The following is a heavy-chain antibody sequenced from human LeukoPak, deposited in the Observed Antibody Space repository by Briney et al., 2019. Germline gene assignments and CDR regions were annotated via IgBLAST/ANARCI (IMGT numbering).Heavy chain of an antibody. CDR2: IYPDDSDT. Sequence: GESLKISCKGSGYSFTSYWIGWVRQMPGKGLEWMGIIYPDDSDTRYSPSFQGQVTIPADKSISTAYLQWSTLRASDTAIYYCARHSYDSSDFHYMDVWGKGTTVTISS. V-gene: IGHV5-51*01. D-gene: IGHD3-22*01. CDR1: GYSFTSYW. CDR3: ARHSYDSSDFHYMDV. J-gene: IGHJ6*03.